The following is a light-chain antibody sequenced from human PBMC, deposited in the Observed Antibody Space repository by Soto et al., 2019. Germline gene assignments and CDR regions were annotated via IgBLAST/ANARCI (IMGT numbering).Light chain of an antibody. CDR2: NAS. CDR1: QSISTW. J-gene: IGKJ4*01. CDR3: QQYNNSPLT. V-gene: IGKV1-5*01. Sequence: DIPMTQSPATLSASVGDRVTLTCRASQSISTWLAWYQQKPGKAPKLLIYNASSLEGGVPSRFSGSGSGTYINITTSNLPADDFANYYRQQYNNSPLTFGGGTKVEIK.